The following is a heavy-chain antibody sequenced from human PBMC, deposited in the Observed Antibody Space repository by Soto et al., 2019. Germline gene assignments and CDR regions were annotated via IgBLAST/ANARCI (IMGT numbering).Heavy chain of an antibody. CDR2: IYFSGST. CDR3: ARDMASSSSRGYYYGMDV. Sequence: SETLSLTCTVSGGSISSYYWSWIRQPPGKGLEWIGYIYFSGSTYYNPSLKSRVTISVDTSKNQFSLKLSSVTAADTAVYYCARDMASSSSRGYYYGMDVWGQGTTVTVSS. D-gene: IGHD6-6*01. V-gene: IGHV4-59*12. CDR1: GGSISSYY. J-gene: IGHJ6*02.